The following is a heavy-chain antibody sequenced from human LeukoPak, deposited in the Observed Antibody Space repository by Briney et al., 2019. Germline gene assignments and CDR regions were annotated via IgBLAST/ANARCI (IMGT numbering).Heavy chain of an antibody. J-gene: IGHJ4*02. CDR1: GFTFSSYG. CDR2: ISYDGSNK. CDR3: ANALNDYGDYGGIDY. Sequence: PGGSLRLSCAASGFTFSSYGMHWVRQAPGKGLEWVAVISYDGSNKYYADSVKGRFTISRDISKNTLYLQMNSLRAEDTAVYYCANALNDYGDYGGIDYWGQGTLVTVSS. V-gene: IGHV3-30*18. D-gene: IGHD4-17*01.